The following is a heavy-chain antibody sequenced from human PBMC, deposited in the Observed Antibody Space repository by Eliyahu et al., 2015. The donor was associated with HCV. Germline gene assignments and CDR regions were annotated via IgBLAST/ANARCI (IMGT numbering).Heavy chain of an antibody. CDR3: VRRYGDYDWALDY. J-gene: IGHJ4*02. D-gene: IGHD5-12*01. Sequence: EVQLVQSGAEVKKPGESLKXSCKGSGYSFTNYWIGWVRQMPGKGLXWMGMMYPGDSDTRYSPSFQGQVTISVDKSISTAYLQWSSLKASDTAMYYCVRRYGDYDWALDYWGQGTLVTVSS. CDR1: GYSFTNYW. CDR2: MYPGDSDT. V-gene: IGHV5-51*01.